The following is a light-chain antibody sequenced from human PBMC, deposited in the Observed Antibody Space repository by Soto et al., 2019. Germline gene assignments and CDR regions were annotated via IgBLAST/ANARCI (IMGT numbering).Light chain of an antibody. CDR3: QQRSNWPWT. J-gene: IGKJ1*01. CDR2: DAS. CDR1: QSVSSD. V-gene: IGKV3-11*01. Sequence: EIVLTQSPATLSLSPGERATLSCRASQSVSSDLAWYQQKPGQAPRLLIYDASNRATGIPARFSGSGSGTDFPLTISSLEPEDFAVYYCQQRSNWPWTFGQGTKVEIK.